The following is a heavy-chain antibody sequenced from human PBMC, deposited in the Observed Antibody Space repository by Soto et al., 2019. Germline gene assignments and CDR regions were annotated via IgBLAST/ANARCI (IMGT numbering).Heavy chain of an antibody. CDR1: EFTFSSYA. D-gene: IGHD6-19*01. J-gene: IGHJ4*02. CDR2: ISGGGGNT. V-gene: IGHV3-23*01. CDR3: AKGHDEIAVAGIPRNFGY. Sequence: EVQLLESGGGLVQPGGSLRLSCAASEFTFSSYAMSWVRQAPGKGLEWVSTISGGGGNTYYADSVKGRFTISRDNSKNTLYLQMNSLRAEDTAVYYCAKGHDEIAVAGIPRNFGYWGQGTLVTVSS.